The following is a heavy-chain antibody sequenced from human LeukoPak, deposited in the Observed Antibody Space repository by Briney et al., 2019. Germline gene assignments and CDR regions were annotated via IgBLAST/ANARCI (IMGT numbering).Heavy chain of an antibody. CDR1: GFTFSSYS. Sequence: GGSLRLSCAASGFTFSSYSMNWVRQAPGKGLEGVSSISSSSSYIYYADSVKGRFTISRDNAKNSLYLQMNSLRAEDTAVYYCARASCSGGSCYSGGYYYYYYMDVWGKGTTVTVSS. J-gene: IGHJ6*03. CDR2: ISSSSSYI. V-gene: IGHV3-21*01. D-gene: IGHD2-15*01. CDR3: ARASCSGGSCYSGGYYYYYYMDV.